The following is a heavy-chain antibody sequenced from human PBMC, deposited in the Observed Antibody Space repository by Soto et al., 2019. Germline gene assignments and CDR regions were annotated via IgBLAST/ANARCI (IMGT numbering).Heavy chain of an antibody. Sequence: VQLVESGGGVVQPGRSLRLSCAASGFTFSSYGMHWVRQAPGKGLEWVAVIWYDGSNKYYADSVKGRFTISRDNSKNTLYLQMNSLRAEDTAVYYCARANPHYYYGMDVWGQGTTVTVSS. V-gene: IGHV3-33*01. CDR2: IWYDGSNK. CDR1: GFTFSSYG. D-gene: IGHD2-8*01. J-gene: IGHJ6*02. CDR3: ARANPHYYYGMDV.